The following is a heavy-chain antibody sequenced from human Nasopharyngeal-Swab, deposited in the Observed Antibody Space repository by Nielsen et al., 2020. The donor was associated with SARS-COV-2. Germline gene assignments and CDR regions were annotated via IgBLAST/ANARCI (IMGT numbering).Heavy chain of an antibody. Sequence: GESLKISCAASGFTFSSYEMNWVRQAPGKGLEWVSSISSSSSYIYYADSVKGRFTISRDNAKNSLYLQMNSLRAEDTAVYYCARDLYSYGRHFDYWGQGTLVTVSS. CDR3: ARDLYSYGRHFDY. CDR2: ISSSSSYI. J-gene: IGHJ4*02. V-gene: IGHV3-21*01. CDR1: GFTFSSYE. D-gene: IGHD5-18*01.